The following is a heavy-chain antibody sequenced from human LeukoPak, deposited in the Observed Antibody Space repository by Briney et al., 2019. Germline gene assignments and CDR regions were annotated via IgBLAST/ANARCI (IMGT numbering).Heavy chain of an antibody. CDR2: ISSSSSTI. Sequence: GGSLRLSCAASGFTFSSYSMNWVRQAPGKGLEWVSYISSSSSTIYYADSVKGRFTISRDNAKNSLYLQMNSLRAEDTAVYYCARDYLRESSSWWIVEIGDAEIGESFDYWGQGTLVTVSS. CDR3: ARDYLRESSSWWIVEIGDAEIGESFDY. D-gene: IGHD6-13*01. CDR1: GFTFSSYS. V-gene: IGHV3-48*01. J-gene: IGHJ4*02.